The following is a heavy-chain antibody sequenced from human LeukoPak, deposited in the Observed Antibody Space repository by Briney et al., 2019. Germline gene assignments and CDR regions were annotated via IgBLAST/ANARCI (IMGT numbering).Heavy chain of an antibody. J-gene: IGHJ4*02. D-gene: IGHD7-27*01. Sequence: GGSLRLPCAVSGFTFSNAWMSWVRQAPGKGLEWVSRIKSKTDGGTTAYTAPVEGRFTISRDDSKDTLYLQMNSLKTEDTAVYYCTTGSLGKVDYWGQGTLVTVSS. CDR3: TTGSLGKVDY. CDR1: GFTFSNAW. CDR2: IKSKTDGGTT. V-gene: IGHV3-15*01.